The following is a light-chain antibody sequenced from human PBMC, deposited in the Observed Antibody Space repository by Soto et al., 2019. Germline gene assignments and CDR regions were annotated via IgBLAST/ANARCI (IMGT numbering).Light chain of an antibody. CDR2: GAS. Sequence: EIVLTQSPGTLALSPGEGATLSCRASQSVSKCLAWYQQKPGQAPRLLIYGASSRATGIPDSFSGSGSGTDFTLTISRLEPEDFAVYYCQQYGGSPQTFGQGTKVEIK. J-gene: IGKJ1*01. V-gene: IGKV3-20*01. CDR3: QQYGGSPQT. CDR1: QSVSKC.